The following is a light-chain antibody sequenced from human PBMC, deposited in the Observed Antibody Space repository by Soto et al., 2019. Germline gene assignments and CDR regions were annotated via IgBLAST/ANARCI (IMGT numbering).Light chain of an antibody. V-gene: IGKV1-5*01. J-gene: IGKJ1*01. Sequence: DIQMTQSHSTLSASIGDRVTITCRASQRISNWLAWYQQKPGEAPRLLIHDASSLESGVPSRFSGSGSGTEFTLTISSLQPDDCATYYCQQYDTDAWTFGQGTKVDIK. CDR1: QRISNW. CDR2: DAS. CDR3: QQYDTDAWT.